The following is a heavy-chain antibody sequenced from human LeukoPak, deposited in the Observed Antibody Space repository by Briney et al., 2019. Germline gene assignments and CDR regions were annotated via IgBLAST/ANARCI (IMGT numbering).Heavy chain of an antibody. CDR3: ARREDYGGTTPRDYYYYGMDV. J-gene: IGHJ6*02. Sequence: GESLKISCKGSGYSFTSYWIGWGRQMPGKGLEWMGIIYPGDSDTRYSPSFQGQVTISADKSISTAYLQWSSLKASDTAMYYCARREDYGGTTPRDYYYYGMDVWGQGTTVTVSS. CDR1: GYSFTSYW. V-gene: IGHV5-51*01. D-gene: IGHD4-23*01. CDR2: IYPGDSDT.